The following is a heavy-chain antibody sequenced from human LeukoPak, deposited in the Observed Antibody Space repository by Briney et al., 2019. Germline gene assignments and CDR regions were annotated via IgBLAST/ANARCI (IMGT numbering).Heavy chain of an antibody. D-gene: IGHD5-18*01. V-gene: IGHV4-39*01. J-gene: IGHJ5*02. CDR2: IYYSGST. CDR1: GGSISSSSYY. CDR3: ARHGPSSPQDPYSYGRNWFDP. Sequence: SETLSLTCTVSGGSISSSSYYWGWIRQPPGKGLEWIGSIYYSGSTYYNPSLKSRVTISVDTSKNQFSLKLSSVTAADTAVYYCARHGPSSPQDPYSYGRNWFDPWGQGTLVTVSS.